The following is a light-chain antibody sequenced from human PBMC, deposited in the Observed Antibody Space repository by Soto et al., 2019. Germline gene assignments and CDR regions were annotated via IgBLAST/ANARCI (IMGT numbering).Light chain of an antibody. V-gene: IGKV1-5*03. CDR3: QQFNIYPYT. Sequence: DIQMTQSPSTLSASVGDTVTITCRASQNIGNWMAWYQQTPGKAPNLLIYRGSSRQSGVPSRFSGSGSGTAFTLSIVSLQPDDFAVYYFQQFNIYPYTFGRGTKLESK. J-gene: IGKJ2*01. CDR2: RGS. CDR1: QNIGNW.